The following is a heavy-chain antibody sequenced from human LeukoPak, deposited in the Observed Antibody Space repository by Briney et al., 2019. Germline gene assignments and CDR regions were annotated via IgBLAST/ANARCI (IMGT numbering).Heavy chain of an antibody. CDR2: IDPSDSYT. Sequence: GESLKISCKGSGYSFTSYWISWVRQMPGKGLEWMGRIDPSDSYTNYSPSFQGHVTISADKSISTAYLQWSSLKASDTAMYYCAILVVPAAWTNYYYYYGMDAWGKGTTVTVSS. J-gene: IGHJ6*04. CDR1: GYSFTSYW. V-gene: IGHV5-10-1*01. CDR3: AILVVPAAWTNYYYYYGMDA. D-gene: IGHD2-2*01.